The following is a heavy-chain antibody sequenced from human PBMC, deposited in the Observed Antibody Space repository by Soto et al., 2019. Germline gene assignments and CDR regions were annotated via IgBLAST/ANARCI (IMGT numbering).Heavy chain of an antibody. CDR2: VSFDGNNR. Sequence: LRLSCAASGFTFSKYAMYWVRQAPGRGPEWVAVVSFDGNNRFHADSVRGRFTISRDNSKSTLFLQMDSLRVEDTAVYYCVKSFFYDSSGYHYGLFDHWGQGALVTVSS. CDR1: GFTFSKYA. D-gene: IGHD3-22*01. CDR3: VKSFFYDSSGYHYGLFDH. V-gene: IGHV3-30*18. J-gene: IGHJ4*02.